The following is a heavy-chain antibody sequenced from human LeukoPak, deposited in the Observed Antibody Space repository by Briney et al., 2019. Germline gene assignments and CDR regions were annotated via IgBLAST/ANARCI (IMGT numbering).Heavy chain of an antibody. CDR1: GFTFSSYV. D-gene: IGHD3-10*01. V-gene: IGHV3-33*06. CDR3: AKQGSSAVHYYYYMDV. J-gene: IGHJ6*03. Sequence: GRSLRLSCAASGFTFSSYVMHWVRQAPGKGLEWVAVIWYDGSNKYYADSVKGRFTISRDNSKNTLYLQMNSLRAEDTAVYYCAKQGSSAVHYYYYMDVWGKGTTVTVSS. CDR2: IWYDGSNK.